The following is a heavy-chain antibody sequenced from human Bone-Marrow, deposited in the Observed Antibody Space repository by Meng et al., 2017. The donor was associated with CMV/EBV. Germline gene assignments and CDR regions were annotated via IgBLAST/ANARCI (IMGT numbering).Heavy chain of an antibody. CDR3: AKVGSPLIKPNSSSMNY. CDR1: GYTFTSYD. CDR2: MNPNSGNT. V-gene: IGHV1-8*01. D-gene: IGHD6-6*01. Sequence: ASVKVSCKASGYTFTSYDINWVRQATGQGLEWMGWMNPNSGNTGYAQKFQGRVTMTRNTSISTAYMELSSLRSEDTAVYYCAKVGSPLIKPNSSSMNYWGQGTLVTVSS. J-gene: IGHJ4*02.